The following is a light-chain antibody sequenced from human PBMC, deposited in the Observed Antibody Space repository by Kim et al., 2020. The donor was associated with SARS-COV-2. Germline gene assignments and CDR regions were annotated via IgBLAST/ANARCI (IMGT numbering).Light chain of an antibody. Sequence: SELTQDPTVSVALGQTVRITCQGDSLRKSYASWYQQKPGQAPILVMSDENTRPSGIPDRFSGSSSGSTASLTITGAQAEDEADYYCCSRDSSAKDYVFGTGTKVTV. J-gene: IGLJ1*01. CDR3: CSRDSSAKDYV. CDR2: DEN. CDR1: SLRKSY. V-gene: IGLV3-19*01.